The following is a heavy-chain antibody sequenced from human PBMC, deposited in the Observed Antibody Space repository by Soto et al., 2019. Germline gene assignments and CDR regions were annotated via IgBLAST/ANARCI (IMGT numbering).Heavy chain of an antibody. J-gene: IGHJ5*02. V-gene: IGHV3-30*18. CDR1: GFTFSSYG. CDR2: ISYDGSNK. Sequence: QVQLVESGGGVVQPGRSLRLSCAASGFTFSSYGMHWVRQAPGKGLEWVAVISYDGSNKYYADSVKGRFTISRDSSKNTLYLQMNSLRVEDTAVYYCAKGSSRSWYNWFDPWGQGTLVTVSS. D-gene: IGHD6-13*01. CDR3: AKGSSRSWYNWFDP.